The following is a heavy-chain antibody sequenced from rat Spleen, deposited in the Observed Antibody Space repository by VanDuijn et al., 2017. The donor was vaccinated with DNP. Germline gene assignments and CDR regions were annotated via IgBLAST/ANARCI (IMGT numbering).Heavy chain of an antibody. V-gene: IGHV5S13*01. CDR3: ATQSLDY. Sequence: EVQLVESGGGLVQPGRSLKLSCAASGFTFSNYGMAWVRQAPPKGLAWVASISTGGGNTYYRDSVKGRLPISRDNAKNSQYLQMSSLRSKDTATYYCATQSLDYWGQGVMVTVSS. CDR1: GFTFSNYG. J-gene: IGHJ2*01. CDR2: ISTGGGNT.